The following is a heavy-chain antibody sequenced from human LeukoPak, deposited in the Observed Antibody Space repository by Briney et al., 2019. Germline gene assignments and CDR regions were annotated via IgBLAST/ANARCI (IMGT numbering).Heavy chain of an antibody. V-gene: IGHV3-30*18. Sequence: GGSLRLSCAASGFSFGTYGMHWVRQAPGKGLEWVAVISYDGSNKYYADSVKGRFTISRDNSKNTLSLQMNSLRVEDTAVYYCAKDYYDSSGLSDYWGQGTLVTVSS. CDR2: ISYDGSNK. D-gene: IGHD3-22*01. CDR1: GFSFGTYG. J-gene: IGHJ4*02. CDR3: AKDYYDSSGLSDY.